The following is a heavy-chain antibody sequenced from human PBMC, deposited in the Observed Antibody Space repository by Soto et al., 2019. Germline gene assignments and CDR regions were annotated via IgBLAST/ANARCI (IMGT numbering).Heavy chain of an antibody. CDR2: IYHSGST. J-gene: IGHJ6*02. D-gene: IGHD3-10*01. V-gene: IGHV4-30-2*01. CDR3: ARARGGFSGSHGMDV. CDR1: GGSISSGGYS. Sequence: QLQLQESGSGLVKPSQTLSLICAVSGGSISSGGYSWSWIRQPPGKGLEWIGYIYHSGSTYYNPSLKSRVTISVDRSKNQFSLKLSSVTAADTAVYYCARARGGFSGSHGMDVWGQGTTVTVSS.